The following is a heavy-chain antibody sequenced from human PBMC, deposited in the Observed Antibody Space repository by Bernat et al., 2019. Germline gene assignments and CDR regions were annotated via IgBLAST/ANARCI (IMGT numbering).Heavy chain of an antibody. Sequence: EVQLLESGGGLVQPGGSLRLSCAASGFTFSSYAMSWVRQAPGKGLEWVSAISGSGGSTYYADSVKGRFTISRDNSKNTLYLQMNSLRAEDTAVYYCAKDLTCYGPPPHDAFDIWGQGTMVTVSS. CDR1: GFTFSSYA. J-gene: IGHJ3*02. V-gene: IGHV3-23*01. CDR3: AKDLTCYGPPPHDAFDI. CDR2: ISGSGGST. D-gene: IGHD3-16*01.